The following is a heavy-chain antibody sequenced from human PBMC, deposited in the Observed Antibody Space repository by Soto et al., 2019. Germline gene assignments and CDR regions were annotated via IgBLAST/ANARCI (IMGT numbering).Heavy chain of an antibody. CDR2: IIPILGIA. J-gene: IGHJ6*02. CDR1: GGTFSSYT. Sequence: QVQLVQSGAEVKKPGSSVKVSCKASGGTFSSYTISWVRQAPGQGLEWMGRIIPILGIANYAQKFQGRVTSTADKSTSTAYMELSSLRSEDTAVYYCARDEDGDYPYYYYGMDVWGQGTTVTVSS. D-gene: IGHD4-17*01. V-gene: IGHV1-69*08. CDR3: ARDEDGDYPYYYYGMDV.